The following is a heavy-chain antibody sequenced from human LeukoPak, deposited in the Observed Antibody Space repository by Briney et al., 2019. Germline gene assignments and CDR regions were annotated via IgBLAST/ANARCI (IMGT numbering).Heavy chain of an antibody. J-gene: IGHJ4*02. D-gene: IGHD2-21*02. CDR1: GGSFSGYY. CDR2: INHSGST. CDR3: AGAYCGGDCYLQPPDY. V-gene: IGHV4-34*01. Sequence: SETLSLTCAVYGGSFSGYYWSWIRQPPGKGLEWIGEINHSGSTNYNPSLKSRVTISVDTSKNQFSLKLSSVTAADTAVYYCAGAYCGGDCYLQPPDYWGQGTLVTVSS.